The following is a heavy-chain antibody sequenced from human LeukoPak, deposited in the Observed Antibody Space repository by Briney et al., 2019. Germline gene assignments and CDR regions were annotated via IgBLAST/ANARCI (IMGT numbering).Heavy chain of an antibody. CDR2: INHSGST. CDR1: GGSISSSSYY. D-gene: IGHD2-2*01. Sequence: PSETLSLTCTVSGGSISSSSYYWSWIRQPPGKGLEWIGEINHSGSTNYNPSLKSRVTISVDTSKNQFSLKLSSVTAADTAVYYCARGYWVVVPAAYAGNPENWFDPWGQGTLVTVSS. J-gene: IGHJ5*02. CDR3: ARGYWVVVPAAYAGNPENWFDP. V-gene: IGHV4-39*07.